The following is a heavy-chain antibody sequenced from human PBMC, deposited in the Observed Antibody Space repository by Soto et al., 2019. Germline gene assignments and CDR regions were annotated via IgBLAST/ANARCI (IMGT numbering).Heavy chain of an antibody. V-gene: IGHV1-18*01. CDR3: AREFNTRPSVYYSFAY. D-gene: IGHD3-22*01. J-gene: IGHJ4*02. CDR1: GYTFTAYG. Sequence: GASVKVSCKTSGYTFTAYGLDWLRQAPGQRPEWMGWVSTNNADTNYAQKFQGRVTMTTETSTRTTYMELRSLSSDDTAAYYCAREFNTRPSVYYSFAYWGQGTLVTVSS. CDR2: VSTNNADT.